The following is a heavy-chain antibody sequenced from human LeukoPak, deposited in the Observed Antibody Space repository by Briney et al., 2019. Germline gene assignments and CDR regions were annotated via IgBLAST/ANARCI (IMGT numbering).Heavy chain of an antibody. CDR2: INPSGGST. V-gene: IGHV1-46*01. CDR3: ASDYGGNPGSLGGRRAFDI. J-gene: IGHJ3*02. D-gene: IGHD4-23*01. CDR1: GYTFTSYY. Sequence: ASVKVSCKASGYTFTSYYMHWVRQAPGQGLEWMGIINPSGGSTSYAQKFQGRVTMTRDTSTSTVYMELSSLRSEDTAVYCCASDYGGNPGSLGGRRAFDIWGQGTMVTVSS.